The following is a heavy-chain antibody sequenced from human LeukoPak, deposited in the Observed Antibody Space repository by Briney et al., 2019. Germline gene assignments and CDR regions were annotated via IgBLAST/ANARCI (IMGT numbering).Heavy chain of an antibody. D-gene: IGHD2-2*01. CDR1: GYTFTIYG. V-gene: IGHV1-18*01. J-gene: IGHJ6*03. CDR3: ARDCTSTSCPYSYYYYMDV. Sequence: ASVKVPCKASGYTFTIYGISWVRQAPGQGLEWMGWISAYNGNTNYAQKLQGRVTMTTDTSTSTAYMELRSLRSDDTAVYYCARDCTSTSCPYSYYYYMDVWGKGTTVTVSS. CDR2: ISAYNGNT.